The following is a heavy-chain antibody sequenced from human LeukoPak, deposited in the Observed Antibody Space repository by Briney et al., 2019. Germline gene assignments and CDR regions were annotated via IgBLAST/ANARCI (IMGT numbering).Heavy chain of an antibody. Sequence: ASVNVSCKASVYTFTSYDINWLGQATAQALEGMGWMNPNRGNTDYAQKFQGRVTMTRNTSISTAYMELSSLRYEDTAVYYCARSSGSQHVNFDYWGKGTLVTVSS. D-gene: IGHD1-26*01. CDR3: ARSSGSQHVNFDY. CDR2: MNPNRGNT. J-gene: IGHJ4*02. CDR1: VYTFTSYD. V-gene: IGHV1-8*01.